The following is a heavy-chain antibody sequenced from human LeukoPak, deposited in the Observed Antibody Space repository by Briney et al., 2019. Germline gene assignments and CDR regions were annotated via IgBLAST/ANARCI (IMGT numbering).Heavy chain of an antibody. J-gene: IGHJ4*02. CDR2: ISSSSGYT. CDR1: GFTFSSYN. D-gene: IGHD5-18*01. V-gene: IGHV3-21*01. CDR3: ARDQNSYGYCYFDY. Sequence: TGGSLRLSCAASGFTFSSYNMNWVRQAPGKGGEWVPSISSSSGYTYYAASVKGRFTISRDNAKNSLSLQMNRLRAEDTAVYYCARDQNSYGYCYFDYWGQGTLVTASS.